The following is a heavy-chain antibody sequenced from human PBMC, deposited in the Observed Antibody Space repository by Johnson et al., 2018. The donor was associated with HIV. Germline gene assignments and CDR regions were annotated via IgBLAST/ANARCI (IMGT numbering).Heavy chain of an antibody. V-gene: IGHV3-64*01. CDR3: ARESRYNFWSGYDAFDM. CDR1: GFTFSSHA. D-gene: IGHD3-3*01. CDR2: ISGNGGST. Sequence: VQLVESGGGVVRPGGSLRLSCAAPGFTFSSHAMHWVRQAPGKGLEYVSGISGNGGSTYYANSVKGRFTISRDNSKNTLYLQMNSLRAEDTAVYYCARESRYNFWSGYDAFDMWGQGTMVTVSS. J-gene: IGHJ3*02.